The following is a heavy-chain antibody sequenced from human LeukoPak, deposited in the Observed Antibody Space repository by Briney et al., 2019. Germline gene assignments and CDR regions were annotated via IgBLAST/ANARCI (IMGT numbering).Heavy chain of an antibody. D-gene: IGHD6-25*01. CDR1: GFTFSSYA. J-gene: IGHJ3*02. V-gene: IGHV3-23*01. CDR2: ISGSGGST. CDR3: ARRKQRGAFDI. Sequence: GGSLRLSCAASGFTFSSYAMSWVRQAPGKGLEGVSAISGSGGSTYYADSVKSRFTISRDNSKNTLYLRMNSLRAEDTAVYYCARRKQRGAFDIWGQGTMVTVSS.